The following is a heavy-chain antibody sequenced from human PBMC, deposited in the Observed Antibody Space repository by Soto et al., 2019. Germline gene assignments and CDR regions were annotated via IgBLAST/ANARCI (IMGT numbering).Heavy chain of an antibody. D-gene: IGHD2-15*01. J-gene: IGHJ3*01. V-gene: IGHV6-1*01. Sequence: SQPLSPSVAISGASVSTNNVAWNWIRQSPSRGLEWLGRTYHRSKWQTDYAVSVKSRMTINSDTSKNQFSLQLKSVTPEDTAMYYCATGWALDFRGQGTMV. CDR3: ATGWALDF. CDR2: TYHRSKWQT. CDR1: GASVSTNNVA.